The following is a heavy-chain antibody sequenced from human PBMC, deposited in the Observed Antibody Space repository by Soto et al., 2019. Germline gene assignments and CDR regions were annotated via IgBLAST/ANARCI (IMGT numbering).Heavy chain of an antibody. V-gene: IGHV4-59*01. CDR1: GGSISSYY. D-gene: IGHD6-6*01. CDR2: IHYSGST. CDR3: ARGGYSSSSYYFDY. Sequence: SETLSLTCTVSGGSISSYYWSWIRQPPGKGLEWIGYIHYSGSTNYNPSLKSRVTISVDTSKNQFSLKLSSVTAADTAVYYCARGGYSSSSYYFDYWGQGTLVTVSS. J-gene: IGHJ4*02.